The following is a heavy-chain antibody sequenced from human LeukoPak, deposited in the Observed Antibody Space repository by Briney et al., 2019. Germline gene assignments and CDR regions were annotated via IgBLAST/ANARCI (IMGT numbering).Heavy chain of an antibody. CDR1: GFTFSSYS. Sequence: GGSLRLSCAASGFTFSSYSMNWVRQAPGKGLEWVSSISSSSSYIYYADSVKGRFTISRDNAKNSLYLQMNSLRAEDTAVYYCARGSPFAWLQSTRFDYWGQGTLVTVSS. D-gene: IGHD5-24*01. CDR2: ISSSSSYI. CDR3: ARGSPFAWLQSTRFDY. J-gene: IGHJ4*02. V-gene: IGHV3-21*01.